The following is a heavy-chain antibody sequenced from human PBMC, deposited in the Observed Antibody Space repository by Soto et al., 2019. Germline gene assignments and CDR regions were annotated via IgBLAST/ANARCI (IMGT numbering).Heavy chain of an antibody. J-gene: IGHJ4*02. D-gene: IGHD5-12*01. CDR3: ARATLEMATRETGPDFDY. CDR2: IWYDGSNK. CDR1: GFTFSSYG. V-gene: IGHV3-33*01. Sequence: PGGSLRLSCAASGFTFSSYGMHWVRQAPGKGLEWVAVIWYDGSNKYYADSVKGRFTISRDNSKNTLYLQMNSLRAEDTAVYYCARATLEMATRETGPDFDYWGQGTLVTVSS.